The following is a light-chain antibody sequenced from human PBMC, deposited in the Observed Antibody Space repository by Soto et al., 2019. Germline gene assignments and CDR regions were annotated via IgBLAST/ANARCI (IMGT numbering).Light chain of an antibody. CDR3: SSYTSTTTPVL. CDR1: STDVGGYSY. J-gene: IGLJ2*01. V-gene: IGLV2-14*01. CDR2: EVT. Sequence: QSVLTQPASVSGSPGQSITISCTGTSTDVGGYSYVSWYQHHPGKAPKLIIYEVTNRPSGISNRFSGSKSGNAASLTISGLQDEDEADYYCSSYTSTTTPVLFGGGTKLTVL.